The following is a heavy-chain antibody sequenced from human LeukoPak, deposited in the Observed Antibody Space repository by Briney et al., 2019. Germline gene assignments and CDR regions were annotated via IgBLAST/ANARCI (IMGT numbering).Heavy chain of an antibody. CDR2: INANSGGT. V-gene: IGHV1-2*02. CDR3: ARVRDGYNYGSNWFDP. D-gene: IGHD5-18*01. CDR1: GYTSIGYY. Sequence: ASVKVSCKASGYTSIGYYMHWVRQAPGQGLEWMGWINANSGGTNYAQKFQGRVTMTRDTSISTAYMELSRLRSDDTAVYYCARVRDGYNYGSNWFDPWGQGTLVTVSS. J-gene: IGHJ5*02.